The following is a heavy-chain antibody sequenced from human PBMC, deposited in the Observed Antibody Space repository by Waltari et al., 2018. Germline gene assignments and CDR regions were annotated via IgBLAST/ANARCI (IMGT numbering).Heavy chain of an antibody. D-gene: IGHD2-2*02. J-gene: IGHJ6*02. V-gene: IGHV1-69*01. CDR3: ACVVPAALPFYYYYGMDV. Sequence: QVQLVQSGAEVKKHGASVKVSCKDSGGTFSSYAISWVRQAPGQGLAWMGGIIPIVGTANYAQKFQGRVTITADESTSTAYMELSSLISEDTAVYYCACVVPAALPFYYYYGMDVWGQGTTVTVSS. CDR1: GGTFSSYA. CDR2: IIPIVGTA.